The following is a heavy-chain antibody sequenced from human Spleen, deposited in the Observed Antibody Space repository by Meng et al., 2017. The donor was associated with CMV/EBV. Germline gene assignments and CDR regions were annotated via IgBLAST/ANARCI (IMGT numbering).Heavy chain of an antibody. J-gene: IGHJ4*02. V-gene: IGHV1-18*01. D-gene: IGHD7-27*01. Sequence: SCKASGNTFTSYGISWVRQAPGQGLEWMGWISAYNGNTNYAQKLQGRVTMTTDTSTSTAYMELRSLRSDDTAVYYCASVASLGYFDYWGQRTLVTVSS. CDR3: ASVASLGYFDY. CDR2: ISAYNGNT. CDR1: GNTFTSYG.